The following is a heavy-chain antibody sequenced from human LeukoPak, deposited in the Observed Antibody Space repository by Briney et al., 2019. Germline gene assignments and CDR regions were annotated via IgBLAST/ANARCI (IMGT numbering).Heavy chain of an antibody. CDR3: ARDGRRIAVADY. V-gene: IGHV1-3*01. D-gene: IGHD6-19*01. CDR1: GYTFTNYA. CDR2: INAGNGNA. Sequence: ASVKVSCKVSGYTFTNYAMHWVRQAPGQRLEWMGWINAGNGNAKYSQKFQGRVTITRDTSASTAYMELSSLRSEDTAVYYCARDGRRIAVADYWGQGTLVTVSS. J-gene: IGHJ4*02.